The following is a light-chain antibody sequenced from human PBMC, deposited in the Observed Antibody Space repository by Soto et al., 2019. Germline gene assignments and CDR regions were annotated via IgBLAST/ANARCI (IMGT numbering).Light chain of an antibody. CDR2: GAS. V-gene: IGKV3-20*01. CDR3: QQYGSSPRT. CDR1: QSVSSSY. J-gene: IGKJ1*01. Sequence: EIVLTQSPGTLSLSPGERATLSCRASQSVSSSYLAWYQQKPGQAPRLLIYGASSRATGIPYRFSGSGSGTVFTLTISRLEPEDFAVYYCQQYGSSPRTFGQGTKVEIK.